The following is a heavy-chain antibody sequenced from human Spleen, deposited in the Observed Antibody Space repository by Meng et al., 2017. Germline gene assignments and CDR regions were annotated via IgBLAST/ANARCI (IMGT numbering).Heavy chain of an antibody. V-gene: IGHV3-23*01. D-gene: IGHD2-21*02. CDR2: LSWNGDSA. CDR3: ARGISGADAA. Sequence: GESLKISCAASGLTFSNYAMNWVRQAPGRGLEWVSTLSWNGDSAYYADSVKGRFTISRDNSKNTLYLQMHSLGAEDTAVYYCARGISGADAAWGQGTLVTVSS. J-gene: IGHJ1*01. CDR1: GLTFSNYA.